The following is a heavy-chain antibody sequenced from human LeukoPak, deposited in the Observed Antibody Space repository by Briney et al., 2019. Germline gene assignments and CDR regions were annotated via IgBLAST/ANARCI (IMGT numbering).Heavy chain of an antibody. CDR3: AREALIEGAASDY. CDR2: INWNGGST. J-gene: IGHJ4*02. CDR1: GFTLDDYV. D-gene: IGHD1-26*01. V-gene: IGHV3-20*04. Sequence: GGSLTHSCAASGFTLDDYVMNWVRQAPGKGLEWVSGINWNGGSTGYADSVKGRFTISRDNAKNSLYLQMNSLRAEDTALYYCAREALIEGAASDYWGERILVTVSS.